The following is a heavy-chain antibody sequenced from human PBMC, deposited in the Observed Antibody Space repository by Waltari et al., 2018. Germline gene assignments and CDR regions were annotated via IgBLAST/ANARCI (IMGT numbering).Heavy chain of an antibody. J-gene: IGHJ3*02. V-gene: IGHV3-30*02. CDR3: AKASWFRDDAFDI. CDR1: GFTFSSYG. D-gene: IGHD3-10*01. CDR2: IRDDGSNK. Sequence: QVQLVESGGGVVQPGGSLRLSCAASGFTFSSYGMHWVRQAPGKGLEWVAFIRDDGSNKYYADSVKGRFTISRDNSKNTLYLQMNSLRAEDTAVYYCAKASWFRDDAFDIWGQGTMVTVSS.